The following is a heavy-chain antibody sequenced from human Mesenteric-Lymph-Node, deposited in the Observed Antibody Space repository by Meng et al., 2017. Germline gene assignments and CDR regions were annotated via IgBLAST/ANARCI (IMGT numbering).Heavy chain of an antibody. CDR3: ARDRSSSDY. J-gene: IGHJ4*02. CDR2: ISGYDGNT. Sequence: VQLCQSGAQVKKPGPPVKVACKASGYAFTTYGISWVRQSPGQGLEWMGWISGYDGNTNYAQNLQGRVTMTRDTSTNTAYMELRSLRSDDTAVYYCARDRSSSDYWGQGTLVTVSS. D-gene: IGHD6-13*01. CDR1: GYAFTTYG. V-gene: IGHV1-18*04.